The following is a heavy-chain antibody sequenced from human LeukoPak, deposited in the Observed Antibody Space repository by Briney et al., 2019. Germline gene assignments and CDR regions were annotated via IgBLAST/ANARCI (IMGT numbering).Heavy chain of an antibody. V-gene: IGHV1-2*02. CDR1: GYTFTGYY. J-gene: IGHJ5*02. CDR2: INPNSGGT. CDR3: ARKKVRGDIFDP. Sequence: AASVKVSCKASGYTFTGYYMHWVRQAPGQGLEWMGWINPNSGGTNYAQKFQGRVTMTRDTSISTAYMELSRLRSDDTAVYYCARKKVRGDIFDPWGQGTLVTVSS. D-gene: IGHD3-10*01.